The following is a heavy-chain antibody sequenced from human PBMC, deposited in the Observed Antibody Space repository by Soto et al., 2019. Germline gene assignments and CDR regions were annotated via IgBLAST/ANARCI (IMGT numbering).Heavy chain of an antibody. V-gene: IGHV4-30-4*08. CDR3: AREDDGGDRDYYGLDV. D-gene: IGHD2-21*02. CDR2: IHYTGSI. CDR1: GGSISSEYFH. J-gene: IGHJ6*02. Sequence: ASETLSLTCAVLGGSISSEYFHWTWIRQSPGKGLEWIGYIHYTGSIMYNPSFKSRLTMAVDTTKNQFSLQLTSVTAADTAVYFCAREDDGGDRDYYGLDVWGQGTTVTVSS.